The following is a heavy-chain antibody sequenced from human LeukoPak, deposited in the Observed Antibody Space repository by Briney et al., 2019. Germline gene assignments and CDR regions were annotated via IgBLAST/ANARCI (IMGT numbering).Heavy chain of an antibody. CDR2: ISSSSSTI. CDR3: ARARNYYGSGSYYTPGYFDY. V-gene: IGHV3-48*01. J-gene: IGHJ4*02. D-gene: IGHD3-10*01. Sequence: QPGGSLRLSRAASGFTFSSYSMNWVRQAPGKGLEWVSYISSSSSTIYYADSVKGRFTISRDNSKNTLYPQMNSLRAEDTAVYYCARARNYYGSGSYYTPGYFDYWGQGTLVTVSS. CDR1: GFTFSSYS.